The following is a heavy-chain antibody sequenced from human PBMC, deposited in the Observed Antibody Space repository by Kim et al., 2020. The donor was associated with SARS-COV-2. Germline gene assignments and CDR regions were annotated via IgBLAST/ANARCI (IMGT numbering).Heavy chain of an antibody. Sequence: GGSLRLSCTASGFSFNNAYLSWVRQAPGKGLEWVGHIKTKSEGGTIDYAAPVKGRFTITRDDSRNTLSLQMNSLKTEDTAVFYCTTDRDITSRPIFDYWGQGILVTVSS. CDR2: IKTKSEGGTI. CDR3: TTDRDITSRPIFDY. J-gene: IGHJ4*02. CDR1: GFSFNNAY. D-gene: IGHD6-6*01. V-gene: IGHV3-15*01.